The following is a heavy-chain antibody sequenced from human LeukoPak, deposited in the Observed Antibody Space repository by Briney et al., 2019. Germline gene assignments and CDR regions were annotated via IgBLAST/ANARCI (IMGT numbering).Heavy chain of an antibody. CDR1: GGSFSGYY. V-gene: IGHV4-34*01. Sequence: PSETLSLTCAVYGGSFSGYYWSWIRQPPGKGLEWIGEINHSGSTNYNPSLKSRVTISVDTPKNQFSLKLSSVTAADTAVYYCARAPAVAGTSSWFDPWGQGTLVTVSS. CDR2: INHSGST. CDR3: ARAPAVAGTSSWFDP. J-gene: IGHJ5*02. D-gene: IGHD6-19*01.